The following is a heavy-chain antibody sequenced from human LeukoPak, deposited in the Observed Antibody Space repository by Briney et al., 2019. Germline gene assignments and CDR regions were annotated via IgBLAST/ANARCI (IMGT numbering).Heavy chain of an antibody. CDR2: IYYSGST. V-gene: IGHV4-59*08. CDR1: GGSISSNY. J-gene: IGHJ5*01. D-gene: IGHD3-22*01. CDR3: TRHKYDYDSIGYYSWFDS. Sequence: SETLSLTCTDSGGSISSNYWSWIRQPPGKGLEWIGYIYYSGSTNYNPSLKSRGSIPVDTSKNQFSLKLSSVTAADTAVYYCTRHKYDYDSIGYYSWFDSWGQGTLVTVSS.